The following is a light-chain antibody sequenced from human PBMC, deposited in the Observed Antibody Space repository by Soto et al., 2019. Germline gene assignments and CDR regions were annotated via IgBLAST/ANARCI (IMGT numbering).Light chain of an antibody. V-gene: IGKV3-11*01. CDR3: QQRRHWPPIT. J-gene: IGKJ5*01. Sequence: IDLTHSPATLSLSPRERASHSCRASQSVKTFLLWYQHRPGQAPRVLIYGASHRATGIPARFRGSGSGTDFTLTISSLEPEDAGIHYCQQRRHWPPITPGQGTRLEIK. CDR2: GAS. CDR1: QSVKTF.